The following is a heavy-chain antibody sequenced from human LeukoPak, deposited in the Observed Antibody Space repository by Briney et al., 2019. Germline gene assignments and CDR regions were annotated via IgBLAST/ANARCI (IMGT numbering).Heavy chain of an antibody. Sequence: PGGSLRLSCAASGFTFSSYSMNWVRQAPGKGLEWVSSISSSSSYIYYADSVKGRFTISRDNAKNSLYLQMNSLRAEDTAVYYCARDADGGIAARPNWFDPWGQGTLVTVSS. D-gene: IGHD6-6*01. V-gene: IGHV3-21*01. CDR3: ARDADGGIAARPNWFDP. CDR1: GFTFSSYS. CDR2: ISSSSSYI. J-gene: IGHJ5*02.